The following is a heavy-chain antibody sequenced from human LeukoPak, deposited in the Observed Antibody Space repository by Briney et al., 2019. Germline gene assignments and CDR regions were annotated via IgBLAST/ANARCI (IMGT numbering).Heavy chain of an antibody. V-gene: IGHV4-59*01. CDR3: ARGGVYFEY. J-gene: IGHJ4*02. Sequence: PSETLSLTCTVSGASITSYYWSWLRQPPGKGLEWIAYIYYCGSTNYIPSLKSRVTISVDTSKNQLSLKLSSVPAAVTAVYYCARGGVYFEYWGQGTLVTVSS. D-gene: IGHD3-16*01. CDR2: IYYCGST. CDR1: GASITSYY.